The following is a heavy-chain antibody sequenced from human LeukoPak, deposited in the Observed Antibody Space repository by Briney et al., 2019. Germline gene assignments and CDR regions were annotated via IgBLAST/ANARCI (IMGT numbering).Heavy chain of an antibody. CDR1: GYSFTDFF. D-gene: IGHD6-13*01. CDR2: INPNSGGG. CDR3: ARGVGSSWFDP. V-gene: IGHV1-2*02. Sequence: ASVKDSCKHSGYSFTDFFVHWVRPAPGQGVGRMGWINPNSGGGSFAQSFQGGVTMTRDTAISTAYMELRRLTSDDTAVYYCARGVGSSWFDPWGQGALVTVSS. J-gene: IGHJ5*02.